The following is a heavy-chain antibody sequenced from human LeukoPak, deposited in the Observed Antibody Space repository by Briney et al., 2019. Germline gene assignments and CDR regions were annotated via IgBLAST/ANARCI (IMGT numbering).Heavy chain of an antibody. D-gene: IGHD3-22*01. CDR1: GGSISSSNW. CDR3: ARGGIYYDSSGYYYGLGSYFDY. Sequence: SETLSLTCAVSGGSISSSNWWSWVRQPPGKGLEWIGEIYHSGSTNYNPSLKSRVTISVDTSKNQFSLKLSSVTAADTAVYYCARGGIYYDSSGYYYGLGSYFDYWGQGTLVTVSS. J-gene: IGHJ4*02. V-gene: IGHV4-4*02. CDR2: IYHSGST.